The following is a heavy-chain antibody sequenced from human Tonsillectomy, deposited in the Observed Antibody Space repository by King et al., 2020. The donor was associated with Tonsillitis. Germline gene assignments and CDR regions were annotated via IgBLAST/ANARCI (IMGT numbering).Heavy chain of an antibody. J-gene: IGHJ4*02. CDR3: ARPGYCSSTSCYDI. Sequence: LQLQESGPGLVKPSETLSLTCTVSGGSISSSSYYWGWIRQPPGQGLEWIGSIYYSGSTYYNPSLKSRVTISVDTSKNQFSLKLSSVTAADTAVYYCARPGYCSSTSCYDIWGQGTLVTVSS. V-gene: IGHV4-39*01. CDR1: GGSISSSSYY. D-gene: IGHD2-2*01. CDR2: IYYSGST.